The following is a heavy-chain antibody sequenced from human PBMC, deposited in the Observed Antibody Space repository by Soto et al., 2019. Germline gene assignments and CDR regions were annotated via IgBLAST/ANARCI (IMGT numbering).Heavy chain of an antibody. CDR3: TRDHARYSGYDRGPRGPYYFDY. CDR1: GFTFGDYA. CDR2: IRSKAYGGTT. V-gene: IGHV3-49*03. D-gene: IGHD5-12*01. Sequence: GGSLRLSCTASGFTFGDYAMSWFRQAPGKGLEWVGFIRSKAYGGTTEYAASVKGRFTISRDDSKSIAYLQMNSLKTEDTAVYYCTRDHARYSGYDRGPRGPYYFDYWGRGTLVTVSS. J-gene: IGHJ4*02.